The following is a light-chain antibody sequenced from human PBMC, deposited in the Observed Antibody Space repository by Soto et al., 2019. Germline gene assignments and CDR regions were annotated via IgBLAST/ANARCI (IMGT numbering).Light chain of an antibody. CDR2: KAS. CDR3: QQHNSYPVT. CDR1: QSISIW. J-gene: IGKJ2*01. Sequence: DIPMTQSPSTLSASVGDRVTITCRASQSISIWLAWYQQKPGNGPKLLIYKASSLISGVPCRFGVSRSVIEFTLCISSLQPDAFANYYSQQHNSYPVTFGQGTKLEIK. V-gene: IGKV1-5*03.